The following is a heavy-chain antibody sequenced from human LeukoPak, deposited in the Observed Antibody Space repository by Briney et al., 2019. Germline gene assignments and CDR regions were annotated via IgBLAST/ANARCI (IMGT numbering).Heavy chain of an antibody. V-gene: IGHV1-2*02. D-gene: IGHD3-9*01. CDR1: GFTLNAYN. Sequence: ASVKYSCKASGFTLNAYNIHWVRQAPGQGLEWIGWINPKSGGANYAQKFQGRVTMTWDTSISTAYMELSRLRSDDTAVYYCAREYILTAYYGDYWGQGTLVTVSS. CDR2: INPKSGGA. J-gene: IGHJ4*02. CDR3: AREYILTAYYGDY.